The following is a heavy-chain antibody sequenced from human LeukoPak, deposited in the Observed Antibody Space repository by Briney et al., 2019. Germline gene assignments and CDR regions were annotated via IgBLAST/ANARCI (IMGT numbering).Heavy chain of an antibody. CDR1: GDSISSGDYY. CDR3: ARGMYSSASNWSDP. D-gene: IGHD6-6*01. Sequence: SQTLSLTCTVSGDSISSGDYYWSWIRQHPGKGLEWIGYIFYIGSTNYNPALKSRVTISVDTSKNQFSLKLSSVTAADTAVYYCARGMYSSASNWSDPWGQGTLVTVSS. V-gene: IGHV4-31*03. CDR2: IFYIGST. J-gene: IGHJ5*02.